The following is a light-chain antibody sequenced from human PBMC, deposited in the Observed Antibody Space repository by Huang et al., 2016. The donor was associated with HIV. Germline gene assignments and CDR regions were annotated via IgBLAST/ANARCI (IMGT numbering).Light chain of an antibody. V-gene: IGKV1-5*03. CDR3: QQYNSYST. Sequence: DIQMTQSPSTLSASVGDRVTITCRASQSISSWLAWYQQKPGKAPKLLIYKASSLESGVPSRFSSSGSGTEFTLTISSLQPDDFATDYCQQYNSYSTFGQGTKVEIK. CDR1: QSISSW. J-gene: IGKJ1*01. CDR2: KAS.